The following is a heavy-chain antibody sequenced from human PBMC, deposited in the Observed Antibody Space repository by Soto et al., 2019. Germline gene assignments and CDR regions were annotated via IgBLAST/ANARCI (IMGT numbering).Heavy chain of an antibody. V-gene: IGHV1-69*12. CDR1: GGTFSSYA. Sequence: QVQLMQSGAEVKKPGSSVKVSCKASGGTFSSYAISWVRQAPGQGLEWMGGIIPSFGTANYAQKFQGRVTITADESTSTAYMEPSSLRSEDTAVYYCGTNTGIDAYYHGMDVWGQGTTVTVSS. D-gene: IGHD5-18*01. CDR2: IIPSFGTA. CDR3: GTNTGIDAYYHGMDV. J-gene: IGHJ6*02.